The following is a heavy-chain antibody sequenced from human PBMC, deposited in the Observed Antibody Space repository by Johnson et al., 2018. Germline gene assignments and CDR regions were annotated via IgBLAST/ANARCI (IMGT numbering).Heavy chain of an antibody. Sequence: VQLVESGGGLVKPGGSLRLSCAASGFTVSNAWMSWVRQAPGKGLEWVGRIKSKTDGGTTDYAAPVKGRFTISIDDSKNMVYLQMSSLKTEDTAIYYCTTINYAAFDIWGQGTLITVSA. V-gene: IGHV3-15*01. CDR1: GFTVSNAW. CDR3: TTINYAAFDI. J-gene: IGHJ3*02. CDR2: IKSKTDGGTT. D-gene: IGHD3-16*01.